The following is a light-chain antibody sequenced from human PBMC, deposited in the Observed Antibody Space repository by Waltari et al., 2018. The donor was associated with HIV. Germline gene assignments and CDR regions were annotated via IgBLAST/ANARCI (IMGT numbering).Light chain of an antibody. CDR1: SGHTNYV. V-gene: IGLV4-69*01. Sequence: QVVLTQPPSASASLGASVTLTCPLSSGHTNYVIAWHQQQPKKCPRFLMKPNNDGRHSKGDRIPDRCSGSRSWAVRYLTSSSLQAEDEGDYFCRTWGTGMQVFGGGTRLTVL. J-gene: IGLJ2*01. CDR2: PNNDGRH. CDR3: RTWGTGMQV.